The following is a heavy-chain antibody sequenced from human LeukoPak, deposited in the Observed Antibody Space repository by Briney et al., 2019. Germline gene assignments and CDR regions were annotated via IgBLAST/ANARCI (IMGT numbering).Heavy chain of an antibody. Sequence: PGGSLGLSCAASGFIVSYNYMSWVHQAPGKGLVWVSRIYIDGSSTSYADSAKGRFTISRDNAKNTLYLQMNSLRDEDTAVYYCARGLDGSFDYWGLGTLVTVSS. D-gene: IGHD1-14*01. CDR3: ARGLDGSFDY. CDR1: GFIVSYNY. CDR2: IYIDGSST. J-gene: IGHJ4*02. V-gene: IGHV3-74*01.